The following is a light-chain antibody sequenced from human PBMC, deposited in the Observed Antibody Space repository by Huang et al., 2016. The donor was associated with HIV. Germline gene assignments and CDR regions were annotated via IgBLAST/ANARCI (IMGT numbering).Light chain of an antibody. CDR2: AAS. V-gene: IGKV1-NL1*01. Sequence: DIQMTQSPSSLSASVGDRVTITCRASQGITYSLAWYQQQPGRAPRLLVFAASRLQSGVPSRFSGSGSGTDYTLTISSLQPEDSATYFCQQYYSTPKTFGQGTKVDVK. J-gene: IGKJ1*01. CDR3: QQYYSTPKT. CDR1: QGITYS.